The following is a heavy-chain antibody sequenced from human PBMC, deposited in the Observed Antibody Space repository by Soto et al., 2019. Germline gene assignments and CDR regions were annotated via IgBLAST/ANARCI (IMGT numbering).Heavy chain of an antibody. V-gene: IGHV1-2*04. CDR1: GYTYTGYY. Sequence: ASVKVSCKDSGYTYTGYYMHWVRQAPRQGLEWMEWINPNSGGTNYAQKFQGWVTMTRDTSISTAYMELSRLRSDDTAVYYCARDQEVTIFGVVRHAFDIWGQGTMVTVSS. CDR2: INPNSGGT. CDR3: ARDQEVTIFGVVRHAFDI. D-gene: IGHD3-3*01. J-gene: IGHJ3*02.